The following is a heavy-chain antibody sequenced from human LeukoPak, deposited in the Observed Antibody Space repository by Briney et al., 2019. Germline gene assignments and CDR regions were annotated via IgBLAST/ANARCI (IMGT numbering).Heavy chain of an antibody. CDR2: ISGSGYST. J-gene: IGHJ4*02. V-gene: IGHV3-23*01. CDR1: GFTFSSYG. D-gene: IGHD1-1*01. CDR3: ETNWNDWVFDY. Sequence: GGSLRLSCAASGFTFSSYGMSWVRQAPGKGLEWVSSISGSGYSTYYADSVKGRFTISRDNSRNTLYLQMNSLRAEDTAVYYCETNWNDWVFDYWGQGTLVTVSS.